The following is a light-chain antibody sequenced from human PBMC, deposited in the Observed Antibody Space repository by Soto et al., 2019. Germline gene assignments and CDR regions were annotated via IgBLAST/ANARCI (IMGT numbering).Light chain of an antibody. J-gene: IGKJ1*01. V-gene: IGKV3-15*01. CDR2: GVS. CDR1: QSVGTN. Sequence: ERVMTQSPVTLSVSPGESVTLSCRASQSVGTNLAWYQQKPGQAPSLLIYGVSTRATGIPTRFSGSGSGRQFTLTISSLQSEDFAVYYCQQYNNSPQTFGQGTKVEIK. CDR3: QQYNNSPQT.